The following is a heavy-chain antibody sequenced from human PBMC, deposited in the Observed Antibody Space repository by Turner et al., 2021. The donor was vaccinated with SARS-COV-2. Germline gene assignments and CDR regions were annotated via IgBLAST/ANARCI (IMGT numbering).Heavy chain of an antibody. CDR2: INPTSGGR. CDR1: GDFPTTYN. CDR3: ASMCNCGGAQDVSFDV. D-gene: IGHD2-21*01. J-gene: IGHJ3*01. Sequence: SGVGVTNPGAQVTVSSRTYGDFPTTYNMHWVRQAPGQGLEWMGWINPTSGGRNYAQNFQGRVTMTGDTSTRTTYMELKRLTSDDTAVYYCASMCNCGGAQDVSFDVWGQGTMVAVSS. V-gene: IGHV1-2*02.